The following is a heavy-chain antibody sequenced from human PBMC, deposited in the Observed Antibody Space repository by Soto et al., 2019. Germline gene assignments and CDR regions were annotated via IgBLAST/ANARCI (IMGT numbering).Heavy chain of an antibody. CDR2: IYWDDEK. Sequence: QITLKESGPTLVKPTQPLTLTCTFSGFSLSTSGVGVGWIRQPPGKALEWLALIYWDDEKRYSPSLKSRLTITKDTSKNQVVLTMTNMDPVDTTTYYCANTLHWADDRIYNYYGMDVWRQGTTVTLSS. J-gene: IGHJ6*02. D-gene: IGHD2-8*02. V-gene: IGHV2-5*02. CDR3: ANTLHWADDRIYNYYGMDV. CDR1: GFSLSTSGVG.